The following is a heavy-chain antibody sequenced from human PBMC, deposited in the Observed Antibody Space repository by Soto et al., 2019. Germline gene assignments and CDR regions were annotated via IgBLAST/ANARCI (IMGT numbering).Heavy chain of an antibody. J-gene: IGHJ6*02. Sequence: GESLKISCKGSGYNFTSYWIGWVRQMPGKGLEWMGIIHPGDSDTRYSPSFQGQVTISADKSISTAYLQWSSLKASDTAMYYCARRRRHCSSTSCYYYYGMDVWGQGTTVTVSS. CDR2: IHPGDSDT. V-gene: IGHV5-51*01. D-gene: IGHD2-2*01. CDR1: GYNFTSYW. CDR3: ARRRRHCSSTSCYYYYGMDV.